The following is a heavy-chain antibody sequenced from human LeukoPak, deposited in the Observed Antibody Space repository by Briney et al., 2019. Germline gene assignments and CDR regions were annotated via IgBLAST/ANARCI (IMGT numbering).Heavy chain of an antibody. V-gene: IGHV1-18*01. CDR3: ARLAPGYYYMDV. CDR1: GYTFTSYG. D-gene: IGHD2-15*01. CDR2: ISAYNGNT. Sequence: ASVKVSCKASGYTFTSYGISWVRQAPGQGLEWMGWISAYNGNTNYAQKLQGRVTMITDTSTSTAYMELRSLRSDDTAVYYCARLAPGYYYMDVWGKGTTVTVSS. J-gene: IGHJ6*03.